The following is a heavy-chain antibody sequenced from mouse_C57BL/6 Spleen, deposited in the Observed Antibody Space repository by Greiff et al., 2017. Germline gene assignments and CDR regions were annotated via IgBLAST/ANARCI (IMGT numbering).Heavy chain of an antibody. CDR3: VREGPGTGNFDV. D-gene: IGHD4-1*01. Sequence: EVKLMESEGGLVQPGSSMKLSCTASGFTFSDYYMAWVRQVPEKGLEWVANINYDGSSTYYLDSLKSRFIILRDNAKNMLYLQMSSLKSEDTATYYCVREGPGTGNFDVWGTGTTVTVSS. J-gene: IGHJ1*03. CDR2: INYDGSST. CDR1: GFTFSDYY. V-gene: IGHV5-16*01.